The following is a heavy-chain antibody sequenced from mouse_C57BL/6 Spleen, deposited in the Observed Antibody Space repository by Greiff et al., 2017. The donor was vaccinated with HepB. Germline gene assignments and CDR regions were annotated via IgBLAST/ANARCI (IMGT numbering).Heavy chain of an antibody. CDR3: ARGLLRMYFDV. V-gene: IGHV3-6*01. CDR2: ISYDGSN. Sequence: EESGPGLVKPSQSLSLTCSVTGYSITSGYYWNWIRQFPGNKLEWMGYISYDGSNNYNPSLKNRISITRDTSKNQFFLKLNSVTTEDTATYYCARGLLRMYFDVWGTGTTVTVSS. J-gene: IGHJ1*03. CDR1: GYSITSGYY. D-gene: IGHD1-1*01.